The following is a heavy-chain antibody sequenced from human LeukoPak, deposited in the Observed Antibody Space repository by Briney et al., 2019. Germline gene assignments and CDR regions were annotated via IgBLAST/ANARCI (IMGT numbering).Heavy chain of an antibody. CDR2: IYYSGST. Sequence: PAETLSLTCTVSGGSFSSYYWSWIRQPPGKGLEWIGYIYYSGSTNYNTSLTSRVTISVDTSKNQFSLKLSSVTAADTAVYYRARVAYSGYDYYFDYGGQGPRVSVFS. D-gene: IGHD5-12*01. CDR3: ARVAYSGYDYYFDY. J-gene: IGHJ4*02. CDR1: GGSFSSYY. V-gene: IGHV4-59*01.